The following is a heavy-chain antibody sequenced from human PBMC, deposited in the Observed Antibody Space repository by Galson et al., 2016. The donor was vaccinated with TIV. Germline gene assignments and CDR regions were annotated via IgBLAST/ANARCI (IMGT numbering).Heavy chain of an antibody. Sequence: PALVKPTQTLTLTCTFSGFSLNTDGMCVNWIRQPPGKALEWLARIDWDDDKSYSSFLKTRLTISKDTSKNQVVLTMTNMDPADTATYYCARISGYYDSSGHYIPRSFDYWGQGILVTVSS. CDR3: ARISGYYDSSGHYIPRSFDY. CDR1: GFSLNTDGMC. V-gene: IGHV2-70*11. CDR2: IDWDDDK. J-gene: IGHJ4*02. D-gene: IGHD3-22*01.